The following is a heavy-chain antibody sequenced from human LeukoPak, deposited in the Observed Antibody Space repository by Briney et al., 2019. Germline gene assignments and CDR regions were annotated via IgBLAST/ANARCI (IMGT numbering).Heavy chain of an antibody. CDR3: ARIYGSGSYYRPDY. CDR2: INPNSGGT. Sequence: GASVKVSCKASGYTFTSYYMHWVRQAPGQGLEWMGWINPNSGGTNYAQKFQGRVTMTRDTSISTAYMELSRLRSDDTAVYYCARIYGSGSYYRPDYWGQGTLVTVSS. D-gene: IGHD3-10*01. CDR1: GYTFTSYY. V-gene: IGHV1-2*02. J-gene: IGHJ4*02.